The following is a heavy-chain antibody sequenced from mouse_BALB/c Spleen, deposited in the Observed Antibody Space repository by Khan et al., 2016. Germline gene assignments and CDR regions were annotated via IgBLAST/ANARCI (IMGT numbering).Heavy chain of an antibody. CDR2: ISYSGST. V-gene: IGHV3-2*02. CDR3: ARSGTNYFDY. D-gene: IGHD3-1*01. J-gene: IGHJ2*01. Sequence: EVQLQESGPGLVKPSQSLSLTCTVTGYSITSDYAWNWIRQFPGNKLEWMGYISYSGSTSYNPSLKSRISITRDTSKNQFFLQLNSVTTEDTATDYCARSGTNYFDYWGQGTTLTVSS. CDR1: GYSITSDYA.